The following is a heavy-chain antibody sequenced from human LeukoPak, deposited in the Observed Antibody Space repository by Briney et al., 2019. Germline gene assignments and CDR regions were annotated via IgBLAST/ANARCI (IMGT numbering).Heavy chain of an antibody. Sequence: PSETLSLTCSVSGDSIISQYWSWIRQPPGKGLEWIGYVYYTGTTNYNPSLKSRVTISVDTSKNQFSLKLSSVTAADTAVYYCARDRRYYDTTGSPLGWFDPWGQGTLVTVSS. CDR3: ARDRRYYDTTGSPLGWFDP. J-gene: IGHJ5*02. CDR2: VYYTGTT. CDR1: GDSIISQY. V-gene: IGHV4-59*11. D-gene: IGHD3-22*01.